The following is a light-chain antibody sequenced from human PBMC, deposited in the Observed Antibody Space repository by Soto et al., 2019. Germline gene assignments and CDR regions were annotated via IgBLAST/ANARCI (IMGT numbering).Light chain of an antibody. CDR1: TGTVTSGYF. Sequence: QAVVTQEPSLTVPPGGTVTLTCASSTGTVTSGYFPSWFQKKPGQAPRALIYSTSNRHSWTPARFSGSLLGGKAALTLSAVQPEDXADYYCLLYYGDVNWVFGGGTKLTVL. CDR2: STS. CDR3: LLYYGDVNWV. V-gene: IGLV7-43*01. J-gene: IGLJ3*02.